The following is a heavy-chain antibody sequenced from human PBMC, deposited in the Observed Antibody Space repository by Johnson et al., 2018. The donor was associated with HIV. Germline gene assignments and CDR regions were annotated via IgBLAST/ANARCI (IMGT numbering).Heavy chain of an antibody. Sequence: VQLVESGGGLIKPGGSLRLSCAASAFTFSNAWMTWVRQAPGKGLEWVGRIKSKTDGGTTDYAAPVKGRFTISRDDSKNTLYLQMSSLRADDTAVYYCARISYNFWSDPDAFDIWGQGTMVTVSS. CDR2: IKSKTDGGTT. D-gene: IGHD3-3*01. CDR1: AFTFSNAW. J-gene: IGHJ3*02. V-gene: IGHV3-15*01. CDR3: ARISYNFWSDPDAFDI.